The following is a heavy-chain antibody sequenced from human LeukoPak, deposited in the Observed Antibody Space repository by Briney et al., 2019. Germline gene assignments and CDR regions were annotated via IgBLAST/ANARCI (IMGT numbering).Heavy chain of an antibody. Sequence: SDTLSLTCAVYGGSFSGYYWSWIRQPPGKGLEWIGEINHSGSTNYNPSLKSRVTISVDTSKNPFSLKLSSVTAAHTAVYYCARFGYCTNGVCYKGLQPDYWGQGTLVTVSS. CDR1: GGSFSGYY. J-gene: IGHJ4*02. D-gene: IGHD2-8*01. CDR2: INHSGST. CDR3: ARFGYCTNGVCYKGLQPDY. V-gene: IGHV4-34*01.